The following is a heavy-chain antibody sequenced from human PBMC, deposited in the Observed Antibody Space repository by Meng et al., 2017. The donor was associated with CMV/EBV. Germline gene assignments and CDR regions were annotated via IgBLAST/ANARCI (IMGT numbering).Heavy chain of an antibody. CDR1: GFTFSSYG. Sequence: GESLKISCAASGFTFSSYGMHWVRQAPGKGLEWVAFIRYDGSNKYYADSVKDRFTISRDNAKNSLYLQMNSLRAEDTAVYYCGFSSWYKGPSGYWGQGTLVTVSS. V-gene: IGHV3-30*02. D-gene: IGHD6-13*01. CDR3: GFSSWYKGPSGY. J-gene: IGHJ4*02. CDR2: IRYDGSNK.